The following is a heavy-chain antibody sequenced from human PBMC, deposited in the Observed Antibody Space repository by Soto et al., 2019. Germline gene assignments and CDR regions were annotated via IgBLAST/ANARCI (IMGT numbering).Heavy chain of an antibody. CDR3: SAYREDSNGYWFSS. V-gene: IGHV3-15*01. CDR2: IRSKNDDGTA. Sequence: PGGSLRLSCAASGFTFSKAWMSWVRQAPGKGLEWVGRIRSKNDDGTADYAAPVKGRFTITRDDSKNTVYLQMSSLKTEDTAVYYCSAYREDSNGYWFSSWGQGTLVTVSS. CDR1: GFTFSKAW. J-gene: IGHJ4*02. D-gene: IGHD5-18*01.